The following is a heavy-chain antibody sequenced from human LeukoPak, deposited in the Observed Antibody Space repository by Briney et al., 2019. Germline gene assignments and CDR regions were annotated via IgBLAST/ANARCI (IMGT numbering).Heavy chain of an antibody. CDR1: GFTFSNYA. V-gene: IGHV3-23*01. D-gene: IGHD3/OR15-3a*01. CDR2: ISAAGYSK. Sequence: GGSLRLSCAASGFTFSNYAMAWVRQAPGKGLEWVSSISAAGYSKYYTDAVKGRFTISRDTSESTLYLQMNSLRAEDTAVYYCAKDRRSALMVFDFDYWGQGILVTVSS. CDR3: AKDRRSALMVFDFDY. J-gene: IGHJ4*02.